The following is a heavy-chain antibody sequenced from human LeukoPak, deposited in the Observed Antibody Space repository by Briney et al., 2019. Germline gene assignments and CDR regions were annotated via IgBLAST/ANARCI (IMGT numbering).Heavy chain of an antibody. CDR2: INPNSGGT. CDR3: ARADRLHGGPYLIGP. J-gene: IGHJ5*02. Sequence: ASVKVSCKTSGYSFTDYYMHWVRQAPGQGPEWMGWINPNSGGTSSAQKFQGRITMTRDTSITTVYMEVSWLTSDDTAIYYCARADRLHGGPYLIGPWGQGTLVTVSS. V-gene: IGHV1-2*02. D-gene: IGHD3-16*01. CDR1: GYSFTDYY.